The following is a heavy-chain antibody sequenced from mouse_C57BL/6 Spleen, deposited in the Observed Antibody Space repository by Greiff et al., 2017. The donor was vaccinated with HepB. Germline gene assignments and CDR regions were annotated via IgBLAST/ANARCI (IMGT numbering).Heavy chain of an antibody. V-gene: IGHV1-82*01. CDR2: IYPGDGDT. Sequence: VQLQQSGPELVKPGASVKISCKASGYAFSSSWMNWVKQRPGKGLEWIGRIYPGDGDTNYNGKFKGKATLTADKSSSTAYMQLSSLTSEDSAVYFCASRLLFDYWGQGTTLPVSS. D-gene: IGHD2-10*01. J-gene: IGHJ2*01. CDR1: GYAFSSSW. CDR3: ASRLLFDY.